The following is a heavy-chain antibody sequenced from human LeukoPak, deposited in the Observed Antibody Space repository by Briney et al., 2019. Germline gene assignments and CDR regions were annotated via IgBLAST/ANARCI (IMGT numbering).Heavy chain of an antibody. Sequence: KPSETLSLTCAVYGGSFSGYYWSWIRRPPGKGLEWIGEINHSGSTNYNPSLKSRVTISVDTSKNQFSLKLSSVTAADTAVYYCARPVSGCSGWYYNYWGQGTLVTVSS. V-gene: IGHV4-34*01. J-gene: IGHJ4*02. CDR1: GGSFSGYY. CDR2: INHSGST. CDR3: ARPVSGCSGWYYNY. D-gene: IGHD6-19*01.